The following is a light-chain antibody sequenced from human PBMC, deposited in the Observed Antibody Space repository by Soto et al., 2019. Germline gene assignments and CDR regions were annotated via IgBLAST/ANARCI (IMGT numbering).Light chain of an antibody. CDR3: QSYDSSLTAYV. Sequence: QSVLTQPPSVSGAPGQRVTISCTGSSSNIGAGYDVHWYQQLPGTAPKLLIYLNTNRPSGVPGRVSGSKSGTSASLAITGLQAEDEADYYCQSYDSSLTAYVFGTGTKLTVL. CDR2: LNT. V-gene: IGLV1-40*01. J-gene: IGLJ1*01. CDR1: SSNIGAGYD.